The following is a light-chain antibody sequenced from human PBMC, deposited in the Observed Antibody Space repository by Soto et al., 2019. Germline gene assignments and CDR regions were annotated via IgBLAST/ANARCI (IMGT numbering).Light chain of an antibody. J-gene: IGKJ4*01. V-gene: IGKV3-20*01. CDR3: QQYGSSPLT. Sequence: EIVLTQSPGTLSLSPGERATLSCRASQSVSSSYLAWYQQKPGQAPRLLIYGASSRATGIPDRFSGSGSGTEFTLTISRLEAEDFAVYYWQQYGSSPLTFRGGTKVEIK. CDR1: QSVSSSY. CDR2: GAS.